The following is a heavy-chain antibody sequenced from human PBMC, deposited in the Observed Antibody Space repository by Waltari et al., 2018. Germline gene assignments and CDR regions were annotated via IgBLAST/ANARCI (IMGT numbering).Heavy chain of an antibody. Sequence: QVQLVQSGAEVKKPGASVKVSCKVSGYTLTELSMHWVRQAPGKGLEWMGGCDPEDGETIYAQKFQGRVTMTEDTSTDTAYMELSSLRSEDTAVYYCATYDFWSGYPTWYFDYWGQGTLVTVSS. CDR1: GYTLTELS. J-gene: IGHJ4*02. CDR3: ATYDFWSGYPTWYFDY. V-gene: IGHV1-24*01. CDR2: CDPEDGET. D-gene: IGHD3-3*01.